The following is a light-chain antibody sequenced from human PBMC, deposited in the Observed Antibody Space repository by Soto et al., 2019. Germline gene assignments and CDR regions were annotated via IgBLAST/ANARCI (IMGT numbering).Light chain of an antibody. J-gene: IGLJ1*01. Sequence: QSALTQPASVSGSPGQSITISCTGTSGDVGGYNYVSWYQHHPGKAPELMMYEVSNRPSGVSNRFSGSRSGNTASLTISGLQSEDEAEYYCNSYTSSSTFVFGTGTKLTVL. V-gene: IGLV2-14*01. CDR3: NSYTSSSTFV. CDR2: EVS. CDR1: SGDVGGYNY.